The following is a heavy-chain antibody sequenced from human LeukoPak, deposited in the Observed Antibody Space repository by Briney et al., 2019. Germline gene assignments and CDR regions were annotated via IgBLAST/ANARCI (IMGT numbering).Heavy chain of an antibody. CDR1: GFTFSSYA. D-gene: IGHD2-2*01. Sequence: GRSLRLSCTAPGFTFSSYAIHWIRQAPGKGLEWVAVISYDGSNKYYADSVKGRFTISRDNSKNTLYLQMNSLRAEDTAVYYCAREWDCSSTSCSDYYYGMDVWGQGTTVTVSS. CDR3: AREWDCSSTSCSDYYYGMDV. J-gene: IGHJ6*02. V-gene: IGHV3-30*19. CDR2: ISYDGSNK.